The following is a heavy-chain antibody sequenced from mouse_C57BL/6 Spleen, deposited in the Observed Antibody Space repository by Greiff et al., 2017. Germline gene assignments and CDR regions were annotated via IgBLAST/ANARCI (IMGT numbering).Heavy chain of an antibody. CDR2: ISYDGSN. CDR1: GYSITSGYY. D-gene: IGHD6-5*01. Sequence: EVKLMESGPGLVKPSQSLSLTCSVTGYSITSGYYWNWIRQFPGNKLEWMGYISYDGSNNYNPSLKNRISITRDTSKNQFFLKLNSVTTEDTATYYCARRGYGVYFDYWGQGTTLTVSS. J-gene: IGHJ2*01. V-gene: IGHV3-6*01. CDR3: ARRGYGVYFDY.